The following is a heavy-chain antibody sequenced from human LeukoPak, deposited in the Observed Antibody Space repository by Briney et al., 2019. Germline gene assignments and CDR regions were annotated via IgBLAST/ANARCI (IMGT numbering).Heavy chain of an antibody. J-gene: IGHJ4*02. CDR3: AGDQGSDDSSDYWPLDY. Sequence: ASEKVSCKASGYTFTAYYIHWARQPPGQGLEWMGCINPNNRGTNYAQKFQGRVTMTRDTSISTAYMELSRLRSDDTAVYYCAGDQGSDDSSDYWPLDYWGQGTLVTVSS. D-gene: IGHD3-22*01. V-gene: IGHV1-2*02. CDR2: INPNNRGT. CDR1: GYTFTAYY.